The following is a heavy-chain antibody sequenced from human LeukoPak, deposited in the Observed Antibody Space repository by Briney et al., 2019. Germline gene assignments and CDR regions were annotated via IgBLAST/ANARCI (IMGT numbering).Heavy chain of an antibody. V-gene: IGHV3-33*01. CDR3: ARDLFGNYDC. D-gene: IGHD4-4*01. CDR2: IWYDGSDK. CDR1: GFTFSSYG. J-gene: IGHJ4*02. Sequence: PGGSLRLSCAASGFTFSSYGMHWVRQAPGKGLEWVALIWYDGSDKYYAESVKGRFTISRDNSKNTLYLQINSLRAEDTAMYYCARDLFGNYDCWGQGTLVTVSS.